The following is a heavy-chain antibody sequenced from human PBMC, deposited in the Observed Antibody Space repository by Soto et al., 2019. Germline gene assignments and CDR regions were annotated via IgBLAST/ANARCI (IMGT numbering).Heavy chain of an antibody. CDR1: GFSLSTSGVG. CDR2: IYWNDDK. CDR3: AHILRYFDWLLPSGWFDP. D-gene: IGHD3-9*01. J-gene: IGHJ5*02. Sequence: SGPTLVNPTQTLTLTCTFSGFSLSTSGVGVGWIRQPPGKALEWLALIYWNDDKRYSPSLKSRLNITKDTSKNQVVLTMTNMDPVDTATYYCAHILRYFDWLLPSGWFDPWGQGTLVTVSS. V-gene: IGHV2-5*01.